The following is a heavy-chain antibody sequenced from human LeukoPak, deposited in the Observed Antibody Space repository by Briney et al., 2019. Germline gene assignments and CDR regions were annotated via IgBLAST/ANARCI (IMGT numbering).Heavy chain of an antibody. CDR1: GYTFTSYG. J-gene: IGHJ4*02. V-gene: IGHV1-69*04. CDR2: IIPILGIA. D-gene: IGHD3-22*01. CDR3: ARETNYYDSSVLRY. Sequence: SVKVSCKASGYTFTSYGISWVRQAPGQGLEWMGRIIPILGIANYAQKFQGRVTITADKSTSTAYMELSSLRSEDTAVYYCARETNYYDSSVLRYWGQGTLVTVSS.